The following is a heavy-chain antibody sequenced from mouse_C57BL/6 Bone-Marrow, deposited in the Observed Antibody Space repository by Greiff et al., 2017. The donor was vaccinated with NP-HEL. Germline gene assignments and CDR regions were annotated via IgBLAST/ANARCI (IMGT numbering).Heavy chain of an antibody. CDR2: IDPENGDT. V-gene: IGHV14-4*01. Sequence: VQPQQSGAELVRPGASVKLSCTASGFNIKDDYMHWVKQRPEQGLEWIGWIDPENGDTEYASKFQGKATITADTSSNTAYLQLSSLTSEDTAVYYCTTHYDGYFFYAMDYWGQGTSVTVSS. CDR1: GFNIKDDY. J-gene: IGHJ4*01. CDR3: TTHYDGYFFYAMDY. D-gene: IGHD2-3*01.